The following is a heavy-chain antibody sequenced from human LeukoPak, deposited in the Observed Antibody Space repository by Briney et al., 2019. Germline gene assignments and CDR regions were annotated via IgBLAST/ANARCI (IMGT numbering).Heavy chain of an antibody. V-gene: IGHV3-23*01. CDR2: ISGSGGST. CDR1: GFTFSSYG. D-gene: IGHD3-10*01. Sequence: GGCLRLSCSAPGFTFSSYGMSSVRQTPGKGLELVTAISGSGGSTYYADSVKGRFTNTRDNSKNTVYLQMNSLRAEDTAGYYCARRGYYGSGSYFWGQGTLVTVSS. J-gene: IGHJ4*02. CDR3: ARRGYYGSGSYF.